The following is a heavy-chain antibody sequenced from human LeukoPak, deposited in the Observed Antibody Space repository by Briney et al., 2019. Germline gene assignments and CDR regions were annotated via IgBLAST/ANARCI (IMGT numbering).Heavy chain of an antibody. V-gene: IGHV4-59*01. Sequence: SETLSLTCTVSGGSISSYYWSWIRQPPGKGLEWIGYIYYSGSTNYNPSLKSRVTISVDTSKNQFSLKLSSVTAADTAVYYYARSITAYYYYMDVWGKGTTVTISS. CDR3: ARSITAYYYYMDV. CDR1: GGSISSYY. J-gene: IGHJ6*03. CDR2: IYYSGST. D-gene: IGHD3-3*01.